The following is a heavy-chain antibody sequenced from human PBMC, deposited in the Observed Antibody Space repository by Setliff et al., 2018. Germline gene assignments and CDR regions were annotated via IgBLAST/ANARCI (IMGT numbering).Heavy chain of an antibody. J-gene: IGHJ4*02. Sequence: ASVKVSCKASGYTFTAYYIHWVRQAPGQGLEWMGWINAANGNTKYSEEFQGRVFITRDTSASTAYMELSSLRSQDMAVYYCARGRCSGEACYGKGPYYLDFWGQGTLVTVSS. CDR1: GYTFTAYY. V-gene: IGHV1-3*03. CDR2: INAANGNT. CDR3: ARGRCSGEACYGKGPYYLDF. D-gene: IGHD2-15*01.